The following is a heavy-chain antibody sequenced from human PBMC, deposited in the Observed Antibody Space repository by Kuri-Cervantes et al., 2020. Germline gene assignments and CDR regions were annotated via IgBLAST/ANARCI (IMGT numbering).Heavy chain of an antibody. CDR1: GDSISSNNW. Sequence: GSLRLSCAVSGDSISSNNWWSWVRQFPGKGLECIGEIFHSGSTKYNSSLKSRVTISVDKSKNQFSLKLSSVTAADTAVYYCARDLSRITCSGGSCQVPYWGQGTLVTVSS. J-gene: IGHJ4*02. CDR2: IFHSGST. V-gene: IGHV4-4*02. CDR3: ARDLSRITCSGGSCQVPY. D-gene: IGHD2-15*01.